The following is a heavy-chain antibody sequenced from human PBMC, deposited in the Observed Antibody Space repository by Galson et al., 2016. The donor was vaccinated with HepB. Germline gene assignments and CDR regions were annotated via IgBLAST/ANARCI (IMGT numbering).Heavy chain of an antibody. Sequence: SLRLSCAASGFIFSAYAMHWVRQAPGTGLECVSATSGNADITHYVDSVKGRFTTSKDFSKSTLYLQMSSLRVEDTAVYYFVRVVNGGYYTWGQGTLVTVSS. V-gene: IGHV3-64D*06. J-gene: IGHJ5*02. CDR2: TSGNADIT. CDR3: VRVVNGGYYT. D-gene: IGHD1-26*01. CDR1: GFIFSAYA.